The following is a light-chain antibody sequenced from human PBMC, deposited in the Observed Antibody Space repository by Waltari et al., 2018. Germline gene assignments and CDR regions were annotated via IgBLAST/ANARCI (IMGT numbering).Light chain of an antibody. CDR2: DIN. CDR1: SSTIGAYDF. V-gene: IGLV2-11*01. Sequence: QSALTQPRSLSGSPGQSVTISRPGTSSTIGAYDFVPRYRHHPGKAPKLLIYDINKRPSGVPDRFSGSKSGNRASLTISGLQAEDEADYYCCSYAGSYTYYVFGTGTKVTLL. CDR3: CSYAGSYTYYV. J-gene: IGLJ1*01.